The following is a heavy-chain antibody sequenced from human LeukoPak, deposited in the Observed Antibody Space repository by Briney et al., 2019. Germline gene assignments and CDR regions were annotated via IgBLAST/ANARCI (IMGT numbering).Heavy chain of an antibody. J-gene: IGHJ4*02. D-gene: IGHD5-12*01. Sequence: SVKVSCKASGGTFSSYAISWVRQAPGQGLEWMGRIIPIIGIGNHAQKFQGRVTITADKSTNTVYMELSSLRSEDTAVYYCARDIGGYDWDYFDYWGEGTLVTVSS. CDR2: IIPIIGIG. CDR1: GGTFSSYA. CDR3: ARDIGGYDWDYFDY. V-gene: IGHV1-69*04.